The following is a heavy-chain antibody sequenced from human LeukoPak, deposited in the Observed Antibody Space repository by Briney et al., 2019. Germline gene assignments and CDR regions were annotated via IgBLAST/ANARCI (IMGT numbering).Heavy chain of an antibody. D-gene: IGHD3-3*01. CDR1: GFTFDDYA. Sequence: GGSLRLSCAASGFTFDDYAMHWVRQAPGEGLEWVSGISWNSGSIGYADSVKGRFTISRDNAKNSLYLQMNSLRAEDTALYYCAKDYDFWSGFDYWGQGTLVTVSS. V-gene: IGHV3-9*01. J-gene: IGHJ4*02. CDR3: AKDYDFWSGFDY. CDR2: ISWNSGSI.